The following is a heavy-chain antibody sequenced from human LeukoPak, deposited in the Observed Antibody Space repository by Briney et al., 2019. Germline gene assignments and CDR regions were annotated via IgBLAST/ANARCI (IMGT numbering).Heavy chain of an antibody. Sequence: PGGSLRLSCAASGFTFSTYSMNWVRQAPGKGLEWVAVISYDESNKYYADSVKGRFTTSRDNSKNTLYLQMNSLRAEDTAVYYCARGSTTVASDYWGQGTLVTVSS. CDR1: GFTFSTYS. CDR2: ISYDESNK. CDR3: ARGSTTVASDY. D-gene: IGHD4-11*01. J-gene: IGHJ4*02. V-gene: IGHV3-30*03.